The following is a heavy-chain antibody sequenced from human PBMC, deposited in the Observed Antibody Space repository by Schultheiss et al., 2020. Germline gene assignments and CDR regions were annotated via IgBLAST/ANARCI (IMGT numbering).Heavy chain of an antibody. V-gene: IGHV4-59*01. CDR3: AREGSSSGFDY. CDR1: GGSISRYS. CDR2: ISDTGST. Sequence: SETLSLTCTVSGGSISRYSWSWIRQSPGKGLEWIAYISDTGSTHYNPFLMSRVIISVDTSKKQFSLKLSSVTAADTAVYYCAREGSSSGFDYWGQGTLVTVSS. J-gene: IGHJ4*02. D-gene: IGHD6-6*01.